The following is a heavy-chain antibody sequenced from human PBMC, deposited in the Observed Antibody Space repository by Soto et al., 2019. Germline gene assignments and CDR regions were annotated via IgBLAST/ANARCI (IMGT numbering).Heavy chain of an antibody. V-gene: IGHV4-39*01. Sequence: SETLSLTCTVSGDSISDDNYYWAWVRQPPGKALEWIGDVTYAGTNYYNPSLKNRVTISIDTSKNHFSLRLNSVIAADTAVYYCARQVSWELMGTYYFDSWGQGTLVTVSS. J-gene: IGHJ4*02. CDR2: VTYAGTN. D-gene: IGHD1-26*01. CDR1: GDSISDDNYY. CDR3: ARQVSWELMGTYYFDS.